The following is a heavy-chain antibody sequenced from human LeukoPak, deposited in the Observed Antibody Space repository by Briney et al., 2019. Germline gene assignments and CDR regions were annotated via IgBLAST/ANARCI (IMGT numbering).Heavy chain of an antibody. D-gene: IGHD4-23*01. CDR1: GGSFSGYY. V-gene: IGHV4-34*01. CDR2: INHSGST. Sequence: SETLSLTCAVYGGSFSGYYWSWIRQPPGKGLEWIGEINHSGSTNYNPSLKSRVTISVDTSKNQFSLKLSSVTAADTAVYYCARAPNGGNSRDWYFDLWGRGTLVTVSS. CDR3: ARAPNGGNSRDWYFDL. J-gene: IGHJ2*01.